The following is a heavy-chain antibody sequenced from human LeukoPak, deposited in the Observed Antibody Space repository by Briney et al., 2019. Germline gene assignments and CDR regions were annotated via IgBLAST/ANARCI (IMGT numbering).Heavy chain of an antibody. CDR1: GFIFNSYA. J-gene: IGHJ4*02. CDR2: ISGNGVST. V-gene: IGHV3-23*01. D-gene: IGHD2-15*01. Sequence: PGGSLRLSCAASGFIFNSYAMSWVRQAPGKGLEWISGISGNGVSTYYADSVKGRFTISRDNSKNTLYLQMNSLRAEDTAVYYCAKDLVVAAPYGRFDYWGQGTVVTVSS. CDR3: AKDLVVAAPYGRFDY.